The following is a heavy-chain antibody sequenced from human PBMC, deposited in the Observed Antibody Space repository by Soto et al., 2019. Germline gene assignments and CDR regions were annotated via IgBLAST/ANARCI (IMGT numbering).Heavy chain of an antibody. CDR1: GFTFSSYA. CDR3: AARGEGSGVVVVAATGAFDI. V-gene: IGHV3-64*01. CDR2: ISSNGGST. J-gene: IGHJ3*02. Sequence: PGGSLRLSCAASGFTFSSYAMHWVRQAPGKGLEYVSAISSNGGSTYYANSVKGRFTISRDNSKNTLYLQMGSLRAEDMAVYYCAARGEGSGVVVVAATGAFDIWGQGTMVTVSS. D-gene: IGHD2-15*01.